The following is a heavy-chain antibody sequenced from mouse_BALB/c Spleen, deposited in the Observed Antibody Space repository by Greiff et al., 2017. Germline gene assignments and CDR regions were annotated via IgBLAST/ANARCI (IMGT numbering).Heavy chain of an antibody. CDR3: TREELITTVVEN. CDR2: IYPGNSDT. Sequence: VQLQQFGTVLARPGASVKMSCKASGYIFTSYWMHWVKQRPGQGLEWIGAIYPGNSDTSYNQKFKGKAKLTAVTSARTAYMELSSLTNEDSAVYYSTREELITTVVENWDQGATLTVSS. CDR1: GYIFTSYW. V-gene: IGHV1-5*01. J-gene: IGHJ2*01. D-gene: IGHD1-1*01.